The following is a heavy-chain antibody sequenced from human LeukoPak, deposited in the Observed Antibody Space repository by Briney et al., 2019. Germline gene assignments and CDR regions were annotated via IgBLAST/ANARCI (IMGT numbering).Heavy chain of an antibody. V-gene: IGHV3-23*01. Sequence: PGGSLRLFRAASGSTFSTYAMTWVPQAPGKGLEWVSGISGSGGNTYYADSLKGRFTISRDNSKNTLYLQMNSLRADATAVYYWAKVADSGSYPRSAFDIWGQGTMVTVSS. D-gene: IGHD1-26*01. J-gene: IGHJ3*02. CDR2: ISGSGGNT. CDR3: AKVADSGSYPRSAFDI. CDR1: GSTFSTYA.